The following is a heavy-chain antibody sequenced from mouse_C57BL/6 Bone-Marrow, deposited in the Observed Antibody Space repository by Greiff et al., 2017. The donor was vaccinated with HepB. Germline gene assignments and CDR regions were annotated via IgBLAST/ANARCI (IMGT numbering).Heavy chain of an antibody. CDR3: ARPGTVVASYAMDY. J-gene: IGHJ4*01. D-gene: IGHD1-1*01. Sequence: QVHVKQPGAELVKPGASVKMSCKASGYTFTSYWITWVKQRPGQGLEWIGDIYPGSGSTNYNEKFKSKATLTVDTSSSTAYMQLSSLTSEDSAVYYCARPGTVVASYAMDYWGQGTSVTVSS. V-gene: IGHV1-55*01. CDR1: GYTFTSYW. CDR2: IYPGSGST.